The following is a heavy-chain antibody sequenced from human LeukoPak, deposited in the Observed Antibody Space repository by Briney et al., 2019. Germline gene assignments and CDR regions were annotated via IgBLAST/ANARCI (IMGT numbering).Heavy chain of an antibody. V-gene: IGHV3-53*01. CDR3: ASSPEYSSSRRYYYYYMDV. D-gene: IGHD6-6*01. J-gene: IGHJ6*03. CDR1: GFTVSSDY. CDR2: IYSGGIT. Sequence: GGSLRLSCAASGFTVSSDYMSWVRQAPGKGVEWVSVIYSGGITYCADSVKARSTISRDNSKNTLYLQMNSLRAEDAAGYYCASSPEYSSSRRYYYYYMDVWGKGTTVTVSS.